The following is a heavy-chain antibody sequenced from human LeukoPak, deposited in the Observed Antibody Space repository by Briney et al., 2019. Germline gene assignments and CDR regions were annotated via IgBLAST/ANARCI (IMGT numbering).Heavy chain of an antibody. CDR2: VSSSGSSI. CDR1: GFTFTSYS. J-gene: IGHJ6*03. V-gene: IGHV3-21*01. Sequence: GGSLRLSCAASGFTFTSYSMNWVRQAPGKGLEWVSSVSSSGSSINYADSVKGRFTISRDNAENSLDLQMNSLRPEDTAIYYCARGISTGYYYYYMDVWGKGTTVTVSS. D-gene: IGHD3-3*02. CDR3: ARGISTGYYYYYMDV.